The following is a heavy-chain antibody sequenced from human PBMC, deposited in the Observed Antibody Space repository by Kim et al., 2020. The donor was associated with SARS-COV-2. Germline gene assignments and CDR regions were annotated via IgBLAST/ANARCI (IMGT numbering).Heavy chain of an antibody. CDR1: GGSFSGYY. CDR2: INHSGST. D-gene: IGHD3-22*01. V-gene: IGHV4-34*01. Sequence: SETLSLTCAVYGGSFSGYYWSWIRQPPGKGLEWIGEINHSGSTNYNPSLKSRVTISVDTSKNQFSLKLSSVTAADTAVYYCARCVSYYYDSSGSHFDYWGQGTLVPVSS. J-gene: IGHJ4*02. CDR3: ARCVSYYYDSSGSHFDY.